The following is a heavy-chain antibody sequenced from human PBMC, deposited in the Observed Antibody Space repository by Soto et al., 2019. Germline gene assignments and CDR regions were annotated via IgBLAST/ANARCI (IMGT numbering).Heavy chain of an antibody. CDR1: GYSFSDYY. J-gene: IGHJ5*01. CDR2: FNPKDKTT. Sequence: QVHLVQSGAEVKTPGASVKVSCRPSGYSFSDYYLHWVRQAPGQGLEWMGVFNPKDKTTTYAQKLQGRVTMTTDASTSTVYMELTSLRSEDTAVYHCATGRGWFDFWGQGTLVTVSS. V-gene: IGHV1-46*04. D-gene: IGHD3-10*01. CDR3: ATGRGWFDF.